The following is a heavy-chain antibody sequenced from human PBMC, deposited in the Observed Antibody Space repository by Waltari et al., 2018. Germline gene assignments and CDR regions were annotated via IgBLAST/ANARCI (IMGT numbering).Heavy chain of an antibody. CDR3: ATDLDFVNKFHFDH. D-gene: IGHD1-1*01. CDR1: GFIFQYAF. V-gene: IGHV3-15*01. Sequence: EVQLVESGGDLVKPGGSLGLPGSASGFIFQYAFMAWVRQAPGKGLEWLGRIKPNTEGGTTDYAAPVKGRFTFSRDDSMNTLYLQMNNLKIEDTGVYYCATDLDFVNKFHFDHWGQGTLVTVSS. CDR2: IKPNTEGGTT. J-gene: IGHJ4*02.